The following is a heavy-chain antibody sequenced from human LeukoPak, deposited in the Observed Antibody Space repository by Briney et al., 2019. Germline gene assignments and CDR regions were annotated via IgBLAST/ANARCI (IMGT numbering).Heavy chain of an antibody. D-gene: IGHD4-17*01. Sequence: GGSLRLSCAASGFTFSSYSMNWVRQAPGKGLEWVSSISSSSSYIYYADSVRGRFTISRDNAKNSLYLQRNSLRAEDTAVYYCANLGYGDFYYWGQGTLVTVSS. CDR3: ANLGYGDFYY. CDR2: ISSSSSYI. J-gene: IGHJ4*02. V-gene: IGHV3-21*01. CDR1: GFTFSSYS.